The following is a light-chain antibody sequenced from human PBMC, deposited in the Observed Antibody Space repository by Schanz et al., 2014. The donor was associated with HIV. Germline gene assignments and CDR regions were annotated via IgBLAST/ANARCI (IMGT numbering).Light chain of an antibody. V-gene: IGKV1-39*01. CDR3: QQSHTYPYT. Sequence: DIQMTQSPSPLSASVGDRVTITCRARQSISNYLNWYQQKAGKAPKLLIYAASTLQSGVPPRFGGGGSGTEFTLTISGLQPDDFATYYCQQSHTYPYTFGQGTTLEIK. J-gene: IGKJ2*01. CDR1: QSISNY. CDR2: AAS.